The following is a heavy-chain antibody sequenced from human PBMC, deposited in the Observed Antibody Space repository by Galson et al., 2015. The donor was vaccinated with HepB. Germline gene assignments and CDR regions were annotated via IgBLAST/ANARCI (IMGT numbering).Heavy chain of an antibody. CDR2: ISRSDTTK. CDR1: GFSFSSYS. V-gene: IGHV3-48*02. Sequence: SLRLSCAASGFSFSSYSMDWVRQAPGKGLEWISYISRSDTTKYYTDSVKGRFTIPRDNGKNSLYLQMNSLRDEDTAVYYCTRPRGYSGYNVDAYDVWGQGTLVIVSS. J-gene: IGHJ3*01. D-gene: IGHD5-12*01. CDR3: TRPRGYSGYNVDAYDV.